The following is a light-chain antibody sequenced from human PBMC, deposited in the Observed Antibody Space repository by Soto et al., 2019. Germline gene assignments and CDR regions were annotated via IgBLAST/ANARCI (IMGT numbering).Light chain of an antibody. CDR3: QQSNSIPHT. Sequence: DIQMTQSPSSLSASVGDRVTITCRASQSISSYLNWYQQKPGKAPKLLIYAASSLQSGFPSRFTGSGSGTDFTLTISSLQPEDFATYYCQQSNSIPHTFGQGTKLESN. J-gene: IGKJ2*01. V-gene: IGKV1-39*01. CDR2: AAS. CDR1: QSISSY.